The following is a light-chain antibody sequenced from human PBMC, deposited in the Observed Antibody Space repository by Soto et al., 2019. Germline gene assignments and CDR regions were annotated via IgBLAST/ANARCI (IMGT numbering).Light chain of an antibody. CDR1: QSVSSD. Sequence: EIVMTQSPATLSVSPGERATLSCRASQSVSSDLAWYHQKPGQAPRLLIYGASTRATGIPARFSGSGSGTEFTLTINSLQSEEFEVYYCQQYNNWPRTLGQGTTVDIK. CDR2: GAS. J-gene: IGKJ1*01. CDR3: QQYNNWPRT. V-gene: IGKV3-15*01.